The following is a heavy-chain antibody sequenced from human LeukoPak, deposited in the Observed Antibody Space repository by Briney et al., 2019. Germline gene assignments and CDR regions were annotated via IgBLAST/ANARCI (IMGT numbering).Heavy chain of an antibody. D-gene: IGHD3-10*01. CDR3: ARGGSGSYASYMDV. J-gene: IGHJ6*03. V-gene: IGHV4-39*07. CDR1: GGSLNSNLYH. Sequence: SETLSLTCSVSGGSLNSNLYHWGWIRQPPGKGLEWIGNIYHSGSTYYNPSLKSRVIILVDTSKNQFSLKLSSVTAADTAVYYCARGGSGSYASYMDVWGKGTTVTVSS. CDR2: IYHSGST.